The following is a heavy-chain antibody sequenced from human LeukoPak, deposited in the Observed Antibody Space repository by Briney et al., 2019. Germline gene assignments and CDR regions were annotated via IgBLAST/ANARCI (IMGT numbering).Heavy chain of an antibody. CDR1: GFKFSTYW. Sequence: GGSLRLSCAASGFKFSTYWMTWVRQAPGKGLEWVASIKKDGSEKYHVDSVKGRFTISRDNAKNSLYLQMNSLRAEDTAFYHCARGHYGMDVWGQGTMVIVSS. V-gene: IGHV3-7*01. J-gene: IGHJ6*02. CDR2: IKKDGSEK. CDR3: ARGHYGMDV.